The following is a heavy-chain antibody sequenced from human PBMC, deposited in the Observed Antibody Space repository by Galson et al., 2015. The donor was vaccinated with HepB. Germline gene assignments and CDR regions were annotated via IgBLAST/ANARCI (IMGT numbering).Heavy chain of an antibody. D-gene: IGHD3-3*01. Sequence: SVKVSCKASGYTFTSYAMNWVRQAPGQGLEWMGWINTNTGNPTYAQGFTGRFVFSLDTSVSTAYLQISSLKAEDTAVYYCAREFYYDFWSGYYTGRGSGAFDIWGQGSMATVSS. CDR2: INTNTGNP. J-gene: IGHJ3*02. CDR1: GYTFTSYA. CDR3: AREFYYDFWSGYYTGRGSGAFDI. V-gene: IGHV7-4-1*02.